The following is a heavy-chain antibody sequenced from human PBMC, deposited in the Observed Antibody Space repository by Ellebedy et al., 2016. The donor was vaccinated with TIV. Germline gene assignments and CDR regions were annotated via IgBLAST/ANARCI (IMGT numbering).Heavy chain of an antibody. CDR2: ISGSVGST. V-gene: IGHV3-23*01. CDR1: GFTFSSYA. CDR3: ASRSGSYPPKIDY. Sequence: GGSLRLXXAASGFTFSSYAMNWVRQAPGKGLEWVSAISGSVGSTYYADSVKGRFTISRDNSKNTLYLQMNSLRAEDTAVYYCASRSGSYPPKIDYWGQGTLVTVSS. J-gene: IGHJ4*02. D-gene: IGHD3-10*01.